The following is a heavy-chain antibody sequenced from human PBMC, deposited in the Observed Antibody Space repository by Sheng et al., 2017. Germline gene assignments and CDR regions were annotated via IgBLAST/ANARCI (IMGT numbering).Heavy chain of an antibody. J-gene: IGHJ5*02. Sequence: QVQLVESGGGVVQPGRSLRLSCAASGFTFSNYAMHWVRQAPGKGLEWVAVISYDGSNKYYADSVKGRFTISRDNSKHTLYLQMNSLRVEDTAVYYCARSSTVTTGGWFDPWGQGTLVTVSS. CDR1: GFTFSNYA. V-gene: IGHV3-30-3*01. CDR2: ISYDGSNK. D-gene: IGHD4-17*01. CDR3: ARSSTVTTGGWFDP.